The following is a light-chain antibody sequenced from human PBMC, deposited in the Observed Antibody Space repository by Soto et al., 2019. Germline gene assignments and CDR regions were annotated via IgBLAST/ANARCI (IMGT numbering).Light chain of an antibody. V-gene: IGKV3-20*01. J-gene: IGKJ1*01. CDR2: SAS. CDR1: QGVSSSY. CDR3: HQYGYSPTLT. Sequence: EIVLTQSPGTLSLSPGERATLSCRASQGVSSSYLAWYQQKPGQAPSLLIYSASSRATGIPDRFSGSGSGTALSITIIRMEPEDFAVYYYHQYGYSPTLTFGRGTKVEIK.